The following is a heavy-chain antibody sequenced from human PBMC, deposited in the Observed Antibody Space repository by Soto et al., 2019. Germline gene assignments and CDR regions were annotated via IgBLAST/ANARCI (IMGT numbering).Heavy chain of an antibody. V-gene: IGHV4-59*01. CDR3: ARAGYSYGFGYYYDY. J-gene: IGHJ4*02. CDR1: GGSISRYY. CDR2: IYYDGST. D-gene: IGHD5-18*01. Sequence: SETLSLTCTVSGGSISRYYWSWIRQPPGKGLEWVGYIYYDGSTSYSPSLKSRVTISVDTSKNQFSLSLSAMTAADTAVYYCARAGYSYGFGYYYDYWGQGTMVTVYS.